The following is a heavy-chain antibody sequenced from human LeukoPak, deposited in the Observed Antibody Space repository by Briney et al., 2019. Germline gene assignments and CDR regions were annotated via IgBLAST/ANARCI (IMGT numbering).Heavy chain of an antibody. CDR1: GFTFNNYA. J-gene: IGHJ4*01. D-gene: IGHD6-19*01. CDR3: AKGPRPDISVAHTLER. V-gene: IGHV3-23*01. Sequence: GGSLILSCAASGFTFNNYAMTWVRQAPGRGLEWVSTIRSRGDSTYDADSVRGRFTTSRDNSQNSLYLQMNSLRAEDTAVYYCAKGPRPDISVAHTLERWGQGTLVTVSS. CDR2: IRSRGDST.